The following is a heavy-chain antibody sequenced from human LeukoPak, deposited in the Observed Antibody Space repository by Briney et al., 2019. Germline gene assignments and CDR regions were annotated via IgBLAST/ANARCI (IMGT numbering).Heavy chain of an antibody. CDR2: IYYSGST. CDR3: ASDLIAGYCSSTSCYDDAFDI. J-gene: IGHJ3*02. D-gene: IGHD2-2*01. Sequence: SETLSLTCTVSGGSISSYYWSWIRQPPGKGLEWIGYIYYSGSTNYNPSLKSRVTISVDTSKNQFSLKLSSVTAADTAVYYCASDLIAGYCSSTSCYDDAFDIWGQGTMVTVSS. CDR1: GGSISSYY. V-gene: IGHV4-59*01.